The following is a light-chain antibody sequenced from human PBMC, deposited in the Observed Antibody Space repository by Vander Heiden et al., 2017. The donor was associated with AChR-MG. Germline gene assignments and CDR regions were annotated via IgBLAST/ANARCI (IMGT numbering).Light chain of an antibody. CDR1: TSDIGGYNY. J-gene: IGLJ3*02. CDR3: SSYTRSSTRV. CDR2: DVS. V-gene: IGLV2-14*03. Sequence: QSALTQPASVSGSHGPSITISCTGTTSDIGGYNYVSWYQPHPGKAPKVIIYDVSNRPSGVSNRFSGSKSGNTASLTISGLQAEDEADYYCSSYTRSSTRVFGGGTKLTVL.